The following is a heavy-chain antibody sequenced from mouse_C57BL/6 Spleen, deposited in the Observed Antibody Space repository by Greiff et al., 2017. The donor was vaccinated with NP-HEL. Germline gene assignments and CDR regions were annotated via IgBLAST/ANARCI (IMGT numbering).Heavy chain of an antibody. CDR1: GFTFSSYT. V-gene: IGHV5-9*01. D-gene: IGHD2-5*01. CDR2: ISGGGGNT. J-gene: IGHJ2*01. CDR3: ARRYSNYYDFDD. Sequence: EVQRVESGGGLVKPGGSLKLSCAASGFTFSSYTMSWVRQTPGQGLEWVATISGGGGNTYYPDSVKGRFTLSRDNANNTLYLQMSSLRSEDTAFYYCARRYSNYYDFDDWGKGTTLTVAS.